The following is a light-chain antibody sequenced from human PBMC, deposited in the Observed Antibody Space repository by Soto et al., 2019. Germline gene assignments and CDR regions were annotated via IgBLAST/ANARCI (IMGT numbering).Light chain of an antibody. V-gene: IGLV4-69*01. J-gene: IGLJ2*01. CDR3: QSWDAGIVV. CDR2: VKSDGSH. CDR1: SGHGNYV. Sequence: QLVLTQSPSASASLGASVKLTCTLSSGHGNYVIAWHQQQPGKGPRYLMKVKSDGSHNKGDEIPERFSGSSSGAERYLAISGLQSEAEADYFCQSWDAGIVVFGGGTKLTLL.